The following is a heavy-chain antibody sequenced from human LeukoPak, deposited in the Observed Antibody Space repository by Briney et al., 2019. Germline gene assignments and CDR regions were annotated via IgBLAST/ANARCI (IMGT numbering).Heavy chain of an antibody. CDR2: ISAYNGNT. J-gene: IGHJ4*02. Sequence: GASVKVSCKASGYTFTSYGISWVRQAPGQGLEWMGWISAYNGNTNYAQKLQGRVTMTTDTSTSTAYMELRSLRSDDTAVYYCARDYSYYYDSSGYGFDYWGQGTLVTVSS. V-gene: IGHV1-18*01. D-gene: IGHD3-22*01. CDR1: GYTFTSYG. CDR3: ARDYSYYYDSSGYGFDY.